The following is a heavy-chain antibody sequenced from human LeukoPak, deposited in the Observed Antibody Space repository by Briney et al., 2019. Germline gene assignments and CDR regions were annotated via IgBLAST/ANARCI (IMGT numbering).Heavy chain of an antibody. D-gene: IGHD3-10*01. CDR2: ISYDGSNK. CDR1: GFTFSSYG. CDR3: AKDLLWFGEPYIGAGMDV. Sequence: PGGSLRLSCAASGFTFSSYGMHWVRQAPGKGLEWVAVISYDGSNKYYADSVKGRFTISRDNSKNALYLQMNSLRAEDTAVYYCAKDLLWFGEPYIGAGMDVWGQGTTVTVSS. J-gene: IGHJ6*02. V-gene: IGHV3-30*18.